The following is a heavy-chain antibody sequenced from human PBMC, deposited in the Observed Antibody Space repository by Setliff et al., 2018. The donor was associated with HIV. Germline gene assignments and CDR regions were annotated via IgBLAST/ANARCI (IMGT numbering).Heavy chain of an antibody. Sequence: SETLSPTCAVSGGSISSSNWWSWVRQPPGKGLEWIGEIYHGVSTNYNPSLKSRVTISVDKSKNQFSLKLSSVTAADTAVYYCARETREAVAGSNYYYYYGLDVWGQGTTVTVSS. CDR2: IYHGVST. J-gene: IGHJ6*02. V-gene: IGHV4-4*02. D-gene: IGHD6-19*01. CDR3: ARETREAVAGSNYYYYYGLDV. CDR1: GGSISSSNW.